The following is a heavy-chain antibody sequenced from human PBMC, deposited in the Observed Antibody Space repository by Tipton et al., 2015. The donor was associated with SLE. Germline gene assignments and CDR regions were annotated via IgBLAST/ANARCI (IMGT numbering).Heavy chain of an antibody. CDR3: ASLSGAMIVVAITTLLFDY. CDR2: IYYSGST. V-gene: IGHV4-39*01. Sequence: PGLVKPSETLSLTCTVSGGSISSSSYYWGWIRQPPGKGLEWIGSIYYSGSTYYNPSLKSRVTISVDTSKNQFSLKLSSVTAADTAVYYCASLSGAMIVVAITTLLFDYWGQGTLVTVSS. J-gene: IGHJ4*02. CDR1: GGSISSSSYY. D-gene: IGHD3-22*01.